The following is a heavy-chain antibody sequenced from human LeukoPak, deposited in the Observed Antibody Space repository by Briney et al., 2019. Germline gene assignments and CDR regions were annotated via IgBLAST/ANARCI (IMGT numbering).Heavy chain of an antibody. CDR2: IWSDGTNR. CDR3: VSRYCSGESCYPAFDY. D-gene: IGHD2-15*01. CDR1: GFTFSHYG. J-gene: IGHJ4*02. V-gene: IGHV3-33*01. Sequence: PGGSLRLSCATSGFTFSHYGMHWVRQAPGKGLEWVAVIWSDGTNRYYGDPVKGRFTISRDNFQRTVYLQMNSLRAEDTAVYYCVSRYCSGESCYPAFDYWGQGTLVTV.